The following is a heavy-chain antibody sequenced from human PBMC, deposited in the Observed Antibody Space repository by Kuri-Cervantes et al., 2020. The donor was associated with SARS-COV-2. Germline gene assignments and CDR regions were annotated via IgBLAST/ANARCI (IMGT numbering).Heavy chain of an antibody. D-gene: IGHD6-25*01. Sequence: ASVKVSCKASGDTFTRYYMHWVRQAPGQGLEWMGIINPSGDSTSYAQKFQGRVTMTRDTSTSTVYMELSSLRSEDTTVYYCARPAEYQYYGMDVWGQGTTVTVSS. CDR1: GDTFTRYY. V-gene: IGHV1-46*01. CDR3: ARPAEYQYYGMDV. CDR2: INPSGDST. J-gene: IGHJ6*02.